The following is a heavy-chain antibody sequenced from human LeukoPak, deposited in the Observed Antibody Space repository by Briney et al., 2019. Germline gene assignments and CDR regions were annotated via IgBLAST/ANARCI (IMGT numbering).Heavy chain of an antibody. CDR3: ATTPAVAGGGS. CDR1: GFTFSTYW. CDR2: IKPDGGEE. D-gene: IGHD6-19*01. J-gene: IGHJ4*02. Sequence: PGGSLRLSCAASGFTFSTYWMSSVRQAPGNRLDWVATIKPDGGEEYYVDSVKGRFSISRDNAKSSLYLQMNSLRGDDTAVYYCATTPAVAGGGSWGQGTPVTVSS. V-gene: IGHV3-7*01.